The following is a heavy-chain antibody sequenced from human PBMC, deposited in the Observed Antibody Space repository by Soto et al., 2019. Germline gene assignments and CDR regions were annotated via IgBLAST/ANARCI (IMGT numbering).Heavy chain of an antibody. V-gene: IGHV4-59*01. J-gene: IGHJ4*02. Sequence: SETLSLTCTVSGGSISSYYWSWIRQPPGKGLEWIGYIYYSGSTNYNPSLKSRVTISVDTSKNQFSLKLSSVTAADTAVYYCARGSDYDFWSGPEGYFDYWGQGTLVTVSS. CDR2: IYYSGST. CDR1: GGSISSYY. D-gene: IGHD3-3*01. CDR3: ARGSDYDFWSGPEGYFDY.